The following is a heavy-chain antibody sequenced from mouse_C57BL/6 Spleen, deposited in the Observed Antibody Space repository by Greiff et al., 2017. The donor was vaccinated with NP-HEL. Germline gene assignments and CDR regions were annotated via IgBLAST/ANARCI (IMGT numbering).Heavy chain of an antibody. J-gene: IGHJ1*03. CDR1: GYTFTSYW. CDR2: IDPSDSET. V-gene: IGHV1-52*01. CDR3: ARRYYGSSSHWYFDV. Sequence: QVQLQQPGAELVRPGSSVKLSCKASGYTFTSYWMHWVKQRPIQGLEWIGNIDPSDSETHYNQKFKDKATLTVDKSSSTAYMQLSSLTSEDSAVYYCARRYYGSSSHWYFDVWGTGTTVTVAS. D-gene: IGHD1-1*01.